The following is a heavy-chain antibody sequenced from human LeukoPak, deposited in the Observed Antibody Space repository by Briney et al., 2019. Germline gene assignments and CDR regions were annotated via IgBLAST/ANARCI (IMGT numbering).Heavy chain of an antibody. CDR3: ASIRVGYYYYYGMDV. Sequence: SETLSLTCAVYGGSFSGYYWSWIRQPPGKGLVWIGEINHSGSTNYNPSLKSRVTISVDTSKNQFSLKLSSVTAADTAVYYCASIRVGYYYYYGMDVWGQGTTVTVSS. V-gene: IGHV4-34*01. J-gene: IGHJ6*02. D-gene: IGHD2-21*01. CDR1: GGSFSGYY. CDR2: INHSGST.